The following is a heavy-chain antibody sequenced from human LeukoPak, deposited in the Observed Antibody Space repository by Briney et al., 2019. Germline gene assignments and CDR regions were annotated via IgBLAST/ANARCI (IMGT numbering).Heavy chain of an antibody. J-gene: IGHJ4*02. V-gene: IGHV3-64*01. CDR1: GFTFSSYA. CDR2: ITSNGGST. D-gene: IGHD5-18*01. Sequence: PGGSLRLSCAASGFTFSSYAMHWVRQAPGKGLEYVSAITSNGGSTYYANSVKGRFTISRDNSKNTLYLQMGSLRAEDIAVYYCARGYSYGYKVDYWGQGTLVTVSS. CDR3: ARGYSYGYKVDY.